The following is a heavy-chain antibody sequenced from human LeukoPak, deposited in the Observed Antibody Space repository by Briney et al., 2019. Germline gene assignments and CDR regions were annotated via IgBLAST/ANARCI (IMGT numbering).Heavy chain of an antibody. CDR2: IYYSVST. Sequence: PSETLSLTCTVSGGSISSVDYYCSWIRQPPGKGLEWIGYIYYSVSTYYNPSIKSRVTISVDTSKNQFSLKLSSVTAADTAVYYCARGGSGSYYVGPFDYWGQGTLVTVSS. J-gene: IGHJ4*02. CDR3: ARGGSGSYYVGPFDY. CDR1: GGSISSVDYY. V-gene: IGHV4-30-4*08. D-gene: IGHD1-26*01.